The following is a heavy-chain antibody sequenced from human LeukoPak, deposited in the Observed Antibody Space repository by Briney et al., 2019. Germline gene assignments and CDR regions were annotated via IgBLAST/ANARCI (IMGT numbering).Heavy chain of an antibody. V-gene: IGHV5-51*01. Sequence: PGASLKISCKGSGYSFTSYWIGWVRQMPGEGVEWMGIIYPGDSDTRYSPSFQGQVTISADKSISTAYLQWSSLKASDTAMYYCARCSGGSSNWFDPWGQGTLVTVSS. CDR3: ARCSGGSSNWFDP. D-gene: IGHD2-15*01. CDR1: GYSFTSYW. J-gene: IGHJ5*02. CDR2: IYPGDSDT.